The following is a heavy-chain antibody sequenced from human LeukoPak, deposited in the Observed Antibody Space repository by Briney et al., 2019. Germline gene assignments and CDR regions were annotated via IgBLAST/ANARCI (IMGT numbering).Heavy chain of an antibody. CDR2: FNPTSGRT. D-gene: IGHD5-24*01. V-gene: IGHV1-2*02. CDR1: GYPFTGYY. J-gene: IGHJ4*02. Sequence: ASVKVSFKASGYPFTGYYIHWVRQAPGQGLEWMGWFNPTSGRTKYAQKFEGRVTMTRDTSISTAYMEVSSLTSDDTAVYYCARAHGYNDLDYWGQGTLVTVSS. CDR3: ARAHGYNDLDY.